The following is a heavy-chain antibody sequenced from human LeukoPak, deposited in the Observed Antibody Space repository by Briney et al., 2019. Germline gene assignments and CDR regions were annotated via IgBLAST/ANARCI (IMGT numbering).Heavy chain of an antibody. CDR3: ARVGTPQTGLFAFDI. CDR1: GFTFSTYS. D-gene: IGHD3-10*01. J-gene: IGHJ3*02. V-gene: IGHV3-21*01. Sequence: GGSLRLSCAASGFTFSTYSMNWARQAPGKGLEWVSSISSGSSYIYYADSVKGRFTISRDNAKNSLHLQMNSLRAEDTAVYYCARVGTPQTGLFAFDIWGQGTMVTVSS. CDR2: ISSGSSYI.